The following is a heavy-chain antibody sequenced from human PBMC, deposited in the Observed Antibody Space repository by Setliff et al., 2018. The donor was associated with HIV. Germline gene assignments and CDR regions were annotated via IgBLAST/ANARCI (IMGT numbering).Heavy chain of an antibody. CDR1: GGSIGSGYYY. V-gene: IGHV4-61*09. CDR3: ARGGGYDRSGYYPFDY. J-gene: IGHJ4*02. CDR2: IYTSGCT. Sequence: ASETLSLTCTVSGGSIGSGYYYWSWIRQPAGKGLEWIGHIYTSGCTNYNPSLKSRVTISVDKSKNQFSLKLSSVTAADTAVYYCARGGGYDRSGYYPFDYWGQGTPVTVSS. D-gene: IGHD3-22*01.